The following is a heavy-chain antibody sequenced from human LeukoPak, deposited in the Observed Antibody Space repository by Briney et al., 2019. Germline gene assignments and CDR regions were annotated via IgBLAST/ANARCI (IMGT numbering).Heavy chain of an antibody. D-gene: IGHD2-2*01. CDR1: GGTFSSYA. J-gene: IGHJ5*02. V-gene: IGHV1-69*04. CDR3: ARVVVPADGFDP. CDR2: IIPILGIA. Sequence: SVKVSCKASGGTFSSYAISWVRQAPGQGLEWMGRIIPILGIANYAQKFQGRVTITADKSTSTAYMELSGLRSEDTAVYYCARVVVPADGFDPWGQGTLVTVSS.